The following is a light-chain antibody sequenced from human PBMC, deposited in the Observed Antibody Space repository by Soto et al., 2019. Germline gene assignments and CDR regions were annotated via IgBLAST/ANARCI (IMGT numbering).Light chain of an antibody. CDR2: DSN. V-gene: IGLV1-44*01. CDR1: SSNIGSHT. CDR3: AAWDDSLNGLV. Sequence: QSVLTQPPSASGTPGQRVTISCSGSSSNIGSHTVNWYQQLPGTAPKFLMYDSNQRPSGVPDRFSGSRSGTSASLAISGLQSEDEADYYCAAWDDSLNGLVFGGGTKLT. J-gene: IGLJ3*02.